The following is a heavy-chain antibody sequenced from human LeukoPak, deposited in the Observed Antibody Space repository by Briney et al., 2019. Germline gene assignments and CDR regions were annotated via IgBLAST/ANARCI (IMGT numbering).Heavy chain of an antibody. CDR2: IRYDGSHK. CDR3: PKDSGYYKGYFDY. CDR1: GFTFSNYG. J-gene: IGHJ4*02. D-gene: IGHD3-22*01. V-gene: IGHV3-30*02. Sequence: PGESLRLSXAVSGFTFSNYGMHWVGQAPDKGLGWVAFIRYDGSHKYYADSVKGRFTISRDNSKNTLYLQMSSLRADDTAVFYCPKDSGYYKGYFDYWGQGTLVTVSS.